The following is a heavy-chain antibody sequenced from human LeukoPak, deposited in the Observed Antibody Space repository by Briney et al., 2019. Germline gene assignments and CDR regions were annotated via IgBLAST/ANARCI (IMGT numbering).Heavy chain of an antibody. CDR3: AKDGVPSRWFGRNYFDY. CDR1: GYTFTSYG. J-gene: IGHJ4*02. CDR2: ISAYNGNA. D-gene: IGHD3-10*01. V-gene: IGHV1-18*01. Sequence: ASVKVSCKASGYTFTSYGISWVRQAPGQGLEWMGWISAYNGNANYAQKLQGRVTMTTDTSTSTAYMELRSLRSDDTAVYYCAKDGVPSRWFGRNYFDYWGQGTLVTVSS.